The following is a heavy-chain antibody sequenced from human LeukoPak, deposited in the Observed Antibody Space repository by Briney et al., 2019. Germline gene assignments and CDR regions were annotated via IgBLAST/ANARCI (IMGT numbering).Heavy chain of an antibody. V-gene: IGHV2-70*12. Sequence: SGPTLVNPTQTLTLTCTFSGFSLSTSRMRVSWIRQPPGKALEWLARIDWDDDKFYSTSLKTRLTISKDTSKNQVVLTMTNMDPVDTATYYCAHSGGSYTVDAFDIWGQGTMVTVSS. D-gene: IGHD1-26*01. CDR1: GFSLSTSRMR. J-gene: IGHJ3*02. CDR2: IDWDDDK. CDR3: AHSGGSYTVDAFDI.